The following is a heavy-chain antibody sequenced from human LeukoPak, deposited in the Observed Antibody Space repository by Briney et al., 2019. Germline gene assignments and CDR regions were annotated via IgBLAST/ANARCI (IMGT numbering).Heavy chain of an antibody. D-gene: IGHD3-10*01. CDR1: GDSVSSNSAA. CDR2: TYYRSKWYN. V-gene: IGHV6-1*01. Sequence: SQTLSLTCAISGDSVSSNSAAWNWIRQSPSRGLEWLGRTYYRSKWYNDYAVSVKSRITINPDTSKNQFSLQLNSVTPEDTAVYLLAKDFGNVVRGVMWHHAFDIWGQGTMVTVSS. J-gene: IGHJ3*02. CDR3: AKDFGNVVRGVMWHHAFDI.